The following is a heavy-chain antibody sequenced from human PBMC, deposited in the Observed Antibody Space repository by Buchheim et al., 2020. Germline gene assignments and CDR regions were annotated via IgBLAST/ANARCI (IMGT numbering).Heavy chain of an antibody. CDR3: VAPHYGGNLYYFDY. J-gene: IGHJ4*02. D-gene: IGHD4-23*01. V-gene: IGHV1-69*04. CDR2: IIPILGIA. CDR1: GGTFSSYA. Sequence: QVQLVQSGAEVKKPGSSVKVSCKASGGTFSSYAISWVRQAPGQGLEWMGRIIPILGIANYAQKFQARVTITADKPTSTAYMELSSLRSEDTAVYYCVAPHYGGNLYYFDYWGQGTL.